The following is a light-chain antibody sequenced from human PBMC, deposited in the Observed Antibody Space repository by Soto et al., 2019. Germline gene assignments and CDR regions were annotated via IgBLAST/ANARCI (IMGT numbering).Light chain of an antibody. CDR1: SSNIGGYNV. V-gene: IGLV2-23*01. CDR3: CSYAGGSIYVL. CDR2: EGI. Sequence: QSVLTQPASVSGSPGQSITISCSGTSSNIGGYNVVSWYQQHPGKAPKVIVYEGIKRPSGVSDRFSGSTSGSTASLTISGLQAEDEAEYYCCSYAGGSIYVLFGGGTKLTVL. J-gene: IGLJ3*02.